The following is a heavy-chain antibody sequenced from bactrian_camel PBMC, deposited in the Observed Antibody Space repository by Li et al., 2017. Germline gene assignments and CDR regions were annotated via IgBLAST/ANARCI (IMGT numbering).Heavy chain of an antibody. Sequence: VQLVESGGGSVQAGGSLTLSCRASEFAVDGADMGWYRQAPGKGLEWVSAISSRTGSAYYADSVKGRFTISQDNAKNTLYLQMNSLKPEDTAMHYCAAVRYGGSWYPLCRARSADFGYWGQGTQVTVS. CDR2: ISSRTGSA. V-gene: IGHV3S40*01. CDR1: EFAVDGAD. CDR3: AAVRYGGSWYPLCRARSADFGY. J-gene: IGHJ6*01. D-gene: IGHD6*01.